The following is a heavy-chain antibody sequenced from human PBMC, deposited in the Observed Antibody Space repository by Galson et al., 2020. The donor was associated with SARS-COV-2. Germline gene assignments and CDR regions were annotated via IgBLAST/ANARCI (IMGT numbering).Heavy chain of an antibody. CDR2: INTYNGNT. D-gene: IGHD6-19*01. Sequence: ASVKVSCKASGYTFSSHTVSWVRQAPGQGLEWLGWINTYNGNTHYAQKFQGSITMTTDTSTSTAYMELRSLRTDDTDVDYCATLFQTVPAMNAFDIWGQGTMVTVSA. CDR3: ATLFQTVPAMNAFDI. CDR1: GYTFSSHT. V-gene: IGHV1-18*04. J-gene: IGHJ3*02.